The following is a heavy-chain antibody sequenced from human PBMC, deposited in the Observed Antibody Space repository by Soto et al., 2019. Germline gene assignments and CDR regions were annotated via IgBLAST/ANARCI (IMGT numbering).Heavy chain of an antibody. CDR3: ARDRQLLGYFDY. CDR1: GGTFSSYA. D-gene: IGHD1-26*01. J-gene: IGHJ4*03. CDR2: IIPIFGTA. Sequence: SVKVSCQASGGTFSSYAISWVRQAPGQGLEWMGGIIPIFGTANYAQKFQGRVTITADESTSTAYMELSSLRSEDTAVYYCARDRQLLGYFDYWGQGTTVTVSS. V-gene: IGHV1-69*13.